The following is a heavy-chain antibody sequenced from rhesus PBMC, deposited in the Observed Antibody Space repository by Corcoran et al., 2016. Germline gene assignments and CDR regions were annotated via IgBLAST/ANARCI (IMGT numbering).Heavy chain of an antibody. V-gene: IGHV2S1*01. CDR3: ARVATLNWYFDL. Sequence: QVTLKESGPALVKPTQTRTLTCTFSGFSLSTSGMGVGWIRQPPGKALEWRASIYWDDDKYYSSSLKSRHTLSNDPSKNQVVLPMTNMYPVDTATYYCARVATLNWYFDLWGPGTPITISS. CDR1: GFSLSTSGMG. D-gene: IGHD2-33*01. J-gene: IGHJ2*01. CDR2: IYWDDDK.